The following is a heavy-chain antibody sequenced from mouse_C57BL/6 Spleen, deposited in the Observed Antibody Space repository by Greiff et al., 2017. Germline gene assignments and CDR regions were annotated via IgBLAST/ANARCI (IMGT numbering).Heavy chain of an antibody. D-gene: IGHD2-4*01. CDR3: ARRADFYYFDY. J-gene: IGHJ2*01. Sequence: EVQLQQSGGGLVQPGGSLKLSCAASGFTFSDYYMYWVRQTPEKRLEWVAYISNGGGSTYYPDTVKGRFTISRDNAKNTLYLQMSRLKSEDTAMYYCARRADFYYFDYWGQGTTLTVSS. V-gene: IGHV5-12*01. CDR2: ISNGGGST. CDR1: GFTFSDYY.